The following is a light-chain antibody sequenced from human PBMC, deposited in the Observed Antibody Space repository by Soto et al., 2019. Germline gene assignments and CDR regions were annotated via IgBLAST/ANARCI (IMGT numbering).Light chain of an antibody. V-gene: IGLV1-40*01. CDR1: SSNIGAGYD. Sequence: QSVLTQPPSVSGAPGQRVTISCTGSSSNIGAGYDVHWYQQLPGTAPKLLIYGNSNRPSGVPDRFSGSKSGTSASLAIPGLQAEDEADYYCQSYDGSLSGSIFGGGTKLNVL. CDR2: GNS. CDR3: QSYDGSLSGSI. J-gene: IGLJ2*01.